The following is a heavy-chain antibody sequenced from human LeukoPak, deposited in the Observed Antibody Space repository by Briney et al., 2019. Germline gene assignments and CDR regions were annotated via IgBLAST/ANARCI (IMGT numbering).Heavy chain of an antibody. J-gene: IGHJ4*02. D-gene: IGHD6-19*01. V-gene: IGHV3-49*04. CDR3: TRDSPYSSGWYEVFDY. CDR2: IRSKAYGGTT. CDR1: GFTVSSNY. Sequence: GGSLRLSCAASGFTVSSNYMSWVRQAPGEGLEWVGFIRSKAYGGTTEYAASVKGRFTISRDDSKSIAYLQMNSLKTEDTAVYYCTRDSPYSSGWYEVFDYWGQGTLVTVSS.